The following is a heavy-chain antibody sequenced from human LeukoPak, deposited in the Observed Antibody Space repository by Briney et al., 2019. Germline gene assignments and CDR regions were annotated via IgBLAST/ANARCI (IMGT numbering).Heavy chain of an antibody. V-gene: IGHV5-10-1*01. CDR3: AREGPIVVVPAAMGSSNWFDP. Sequence: GESLKISCKGSGYSFTSYWISWVRQMPGKGLEWMGRINPSDSYTNYSPSFQGHVTISADKSISTAYLQWSSLKASDTAMYYCAREGPIVVVPAAMGSSNWFDPWGQGTLVTVSS. J-gene: IGHJ5*02. CDR2: INPSDSYT. CDR1: GYSFTSYW. D-gene: IGHD2-2*01.